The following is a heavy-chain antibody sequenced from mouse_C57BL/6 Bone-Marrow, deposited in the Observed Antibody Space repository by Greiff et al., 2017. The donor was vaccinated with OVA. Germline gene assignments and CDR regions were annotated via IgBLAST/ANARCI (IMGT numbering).Heavy chain of an antibody. CDR2: IDPETGGT. V-gene: IGHV1-15*01. CDR3: TRFYYDYDGAY. D-gene: IGHD2-4*01. J-gene: IGHJ3*01. Sequence: QVQLQQSGAELVRPGASVTLSCKASGYTFTDYEMHWVKQTPVHGLEWIGAIDPETGGTAYNQKFKGKAILTADKSSSTAYMELRSLTSEDSAVYYCTRFYYDYDGAYWGQGTLVTVSA. CDR1: GYTFTDYE.